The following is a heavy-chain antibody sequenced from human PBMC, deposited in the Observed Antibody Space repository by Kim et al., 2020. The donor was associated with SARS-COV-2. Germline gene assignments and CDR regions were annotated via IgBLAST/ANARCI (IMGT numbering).Heavy chain of an antibody. CDR3: ARRQFTSGWYYFDY. Sequence: YEDSRNGRFTTCRDNAKNTLYLQMNSRRAGDTAVYYCARRQFTSGWYYFDYWGQGTLVTVSS. V-gene: IGHV3-74*01. D-gene: IGHD6-19*01. J-gene: IGHJ4*02.